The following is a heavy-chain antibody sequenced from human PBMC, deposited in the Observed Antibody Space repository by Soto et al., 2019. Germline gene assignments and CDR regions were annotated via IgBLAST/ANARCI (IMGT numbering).Heavy chain of an antibody. CDR1: GVTVISNY. CDR2: IYSGGST. V-gene: IGHV3-53*01. CDR3: ARVSKDLGSRYGLAV. Sequence: LRVWREAAGVTVISNYIIWVGKAPGKGLEWVSVIYSGGSTYYADSVKGRFTISRDNSKNTLYLQMNSLRAEDTAVYYCARVSKDLGSRYGLAVWRQGTTVIVS. J-gene: IGHJ6*02.